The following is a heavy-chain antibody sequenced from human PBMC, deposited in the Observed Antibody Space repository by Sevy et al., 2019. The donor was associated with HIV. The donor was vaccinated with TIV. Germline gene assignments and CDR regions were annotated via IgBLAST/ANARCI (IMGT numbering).Heavy chain of an antibody. CDR2: ISSSSTYI. CDR1: RFTFSSYS. J-gene: IGHJ4*02. V-gene: IGHV3-21*01. CDR3: ARGPDYYDRSGYYYQ. Sequence: GGSLRLSCAASRFTFSSYSMHWVRQAPGKGLEWVSSISSSSTYIYYADSVKGRFTISRDNAKNSLYLEMNSLRAEDTAVYYCARGPDYYDRSGYYYQWGQGTLVTVSS. D-gene: IGHD3-22*01.